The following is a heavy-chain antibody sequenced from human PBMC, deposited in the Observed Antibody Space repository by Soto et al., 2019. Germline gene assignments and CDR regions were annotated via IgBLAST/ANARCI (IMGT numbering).Heavy chain of an antibody. CDR1: GFTFSSYA. D-gene: IGHD5-18*01. J-gene: IGHJ6*02. V-gene: IGHV3-30-3*01. CDR3: VRDEGGYSYGIYYYYGMDV. Sequence: QVQLVESGGGVVQPGRSLRLSCAASGFTFSSYAMHWVRQAPGKGLEWVAVISYDGSNKYYADSVKGRFTISRDNSKNTLYLQMNSLRAEDTAVYYCVRDEGGYSYGIYYYYGMDVWGQGTTVTVSS. CDR2: ISYDGSNK.